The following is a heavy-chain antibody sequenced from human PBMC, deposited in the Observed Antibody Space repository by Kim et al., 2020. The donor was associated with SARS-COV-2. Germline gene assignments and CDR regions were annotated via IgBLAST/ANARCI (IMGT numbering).Heavy chain of an antibody. V-gene: IGHV3-74*01. CDR1: GFTFSSYW. Sequence: GGSLRLSCAASGFTFSSYWMHWVRQAPGKGLVWVSRINSDGSSTSYADSVKGRFTISRDNAKNTLYLQMNSLRAEDTAVYYCARVFWSGYYIRWFDPWGQGTLVTVSS. CDR2: INSDGSST. J-gene: IGHJ5*02. D-gene: IGHD3-3*01. CDR3: ARVFWSGYYIRWFDP.